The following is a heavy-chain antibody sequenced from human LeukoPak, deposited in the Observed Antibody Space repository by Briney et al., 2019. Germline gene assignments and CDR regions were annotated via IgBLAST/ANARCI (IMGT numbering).Heavy chain of an antibody. J-gene: IGHJ4*02. CDR3: VKDGWIQLWLRFDYSDY. CDR1: GFTFSSYA. V-gene: IGHV3-64D*06. Sequence: GGSLRLSCSASGFTFSSYAMHWVRQAPGEGLEYVSAISSNGGSTYYADSVKGRFTISRDNSKNTLYLQMSSLRAEDTAVYYWVKDGWIQLWLRFDYSDYWGQGTLVTVSS. CDR2: ISSNGGST. D-gene: IGHD5-18*01.